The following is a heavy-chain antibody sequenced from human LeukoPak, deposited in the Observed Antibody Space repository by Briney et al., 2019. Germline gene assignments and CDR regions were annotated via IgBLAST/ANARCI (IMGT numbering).Heavy chain of an antibody. Sequence: GASVKVSCKASGGTFSSYAISWVQQAPGQGLEWMGGIIPIFGTANYAQKFQGRVTITADKSTSTAYMELSSLRSEDTAVYYCARRPYLETSPFDPWGQGTLVTVSS. CDR1: GGTFSSYA. CDR2: IIPIFGTA. V-gene: IGHV1-69*06. J-gene: IGHJ5*02. D-gene: IGHD3-3*01. CDR3: ARRPYLETSPFDP.